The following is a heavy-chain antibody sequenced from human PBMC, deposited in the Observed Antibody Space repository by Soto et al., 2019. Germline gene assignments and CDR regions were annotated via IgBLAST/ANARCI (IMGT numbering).Heavy chain of an antibody. D-gene: IGHD6-13*01. CDR1: GGTFSNYA. Sequence: QVQLVQSGAEVKRPGSSVKVSCKTSGGTFSNYATTWVRQAPGQGLEWMGRIIPMLDMTHYAQKFQGRLTITADKSTSTAYMELSSLRFDDTAVYYCARDYPIAAASNPFEYWGQGTQVTVSS. CDR3: ARDYPIAAASNPFEY. V-gene: IGHV1-69*04. CDR2: IIPMLDMT. J-gene: IGHJ4*02.